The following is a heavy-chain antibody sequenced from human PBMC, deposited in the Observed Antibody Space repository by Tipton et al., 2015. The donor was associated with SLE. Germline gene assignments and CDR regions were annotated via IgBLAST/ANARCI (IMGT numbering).Heavy chain of an antibody. CDR3: ASSLLTVFAGFDY. V-gene: IGHV3-48*03. Sequence: SLRLSCVASGFTFSSYEMNWVRQAPGKGLEWLSYISSRGTTIYYADSVKGRFTISRDNSKNTLYLQMNSLRAEDTAVYYCASSLLTVFAGFDYWGQGTLVTVSS. CDR1: GFTFSSYE. J-gene: IGHJ4*02. D-gene: IGHD3-3*01. CDR2: ISSRGTTI.